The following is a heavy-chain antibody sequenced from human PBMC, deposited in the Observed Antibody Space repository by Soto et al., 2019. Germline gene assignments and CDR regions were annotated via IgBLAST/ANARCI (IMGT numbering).Heavy chain of an antibody. Sequence: EVHLLESGGALVQPGDSLRLSCAVSGFTFSTFAMTWVRQAPGKGLEWVSTITNSGDSTYYADSVKGRFTISRDNSKSTLFLQISGLRTEDTALYYCARGGPRDGYRDLDYWGQGTQVTVSS. CDR1: GFTFSTFA. D-gene: IGHD5-18*01. CDR2: ITNSGDST. J-gene: IGHJ4*02. V-gene: IGHV3-23*01. CDR3: ARGGPRDGYRDLDY.